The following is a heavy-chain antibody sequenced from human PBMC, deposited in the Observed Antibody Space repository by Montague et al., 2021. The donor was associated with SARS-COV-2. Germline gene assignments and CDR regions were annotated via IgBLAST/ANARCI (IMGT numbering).Heavy chain of an antibody. CDR1: GFTFSSYA. CDR2: ISYDGSNK. J-gene: IGHJ6*02. Sequence: SLRLSCAASGFTFSSYAMHWVRQAPGKGLEWVAVISYDGSNKYYADSVEGRFTISRDNSKNTLYLQMNSLRAEDTAVYYCARDLQDYYGMDVWGQGTTVTVSS. V-gene: IGHV3-30*04. D-gene: IGHD4-11*01. CDR3: ARDLQDYYGMDV.